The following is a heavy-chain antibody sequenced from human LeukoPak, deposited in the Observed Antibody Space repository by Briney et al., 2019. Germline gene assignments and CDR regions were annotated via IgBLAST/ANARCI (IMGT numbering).Heavy chain of an antibody. D-gene: IGHD3-10*01. J-gene: IGHJ6*03. CDR3: ARDREWFGDHYYYMDV. V-gene: IGHV3-43*02. CDR1: GFSFDDYA. Sequence: GGSLRLSCAASGFSFDDYAMHWVRQAPGKGLEWVSLISGDGVSTYYAGSLKGRFTISRDNAKNSLYLQMNSLRAEDTALYYCARDREWFGDHYYYMDVWGKGTTVTVSS. CDR2: ISGDGVST.